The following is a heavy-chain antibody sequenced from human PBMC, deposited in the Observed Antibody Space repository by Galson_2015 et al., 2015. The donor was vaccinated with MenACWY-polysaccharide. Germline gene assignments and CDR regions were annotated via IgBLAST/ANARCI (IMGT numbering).Heavy chain of an antibody. Sequence: SLRLSCAASGFTFSSYSMNWVRQAPGKGLEWVSYISSSSSTIYYADSVKGRFTISRDNAKNSLYLQMNSLRAEDTAVYYCARDAMVRGVLFDYWGQGTLVTVSS. CDR2: ISSSSSTI. D-gene: IGHD3-10*01. CDR1: GFTFSSYS. J-gene: IGHJ4*02. CDR3: ARDAMVRGVLFDY. V-gene: IGHV3-48*01.